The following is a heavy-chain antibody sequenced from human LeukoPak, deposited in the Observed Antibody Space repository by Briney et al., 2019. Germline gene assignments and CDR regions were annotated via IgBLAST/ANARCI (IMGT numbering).Heavy chain of an antibody. CDR1: GFTFSSYA. CDR2: ISGSGGST. CDR3: ANSKRPRAFDY. Sequence: GGSLRLSCAASGFTFSSYAMSWVRQAPGKGLEWGSAISGSGGSTYYAESVKGRFTISRDNSKNTLYLQMNSLRAEDTAVYYCANSKRPRAFDYWGQGTLVTVSS. V-gene: IGHV3-23*01. J-gene: IGHJ4*02.